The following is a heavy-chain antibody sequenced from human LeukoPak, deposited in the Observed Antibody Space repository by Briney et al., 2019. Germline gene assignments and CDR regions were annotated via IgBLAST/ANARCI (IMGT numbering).Heavy chain of an antibody. J-gene: IGHJ4*02. CDR2: ISSSSSYI. V-gene: IGHV3-21*01. CDR1: GFTFSSYS. CDR3: ARDRGDYGDYRELDY. D-gene: IGHD4-17*01. Sequence: GGSLRLSCAASGFTFSSYSMNWVRQAPGKGLEWVSSISSSSSYIYYADSVKGRFTISRDNAKNSLYLQMNSLRAEDTAVYYCARDRGDYGDYRELDYWGQGTLVTVSS.